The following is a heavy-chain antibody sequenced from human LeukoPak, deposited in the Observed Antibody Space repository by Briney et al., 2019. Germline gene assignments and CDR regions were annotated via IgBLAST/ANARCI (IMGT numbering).Heavy chain of an antibody. V-gene: IGHV1-24*01. CDR3: ATVPLGDLYFDY. CDR2: FDPEDGET. D-gene: IGHD3-16*01. CDR1: GYTLTELS. J-gene: IGHJ4*02. Sequence: ASVKVSCKVSGYTLTELSMHWVRQAPGKGLEWMGGFDPEDGETIYAQKFKGRVTMTEDTSTDTAYMERSSLRSEDTAVYYCATVPLGDLYFDYWGQGTLVTVSS.